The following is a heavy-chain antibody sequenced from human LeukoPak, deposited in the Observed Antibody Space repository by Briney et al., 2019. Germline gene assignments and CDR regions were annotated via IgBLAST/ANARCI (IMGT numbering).Heavy chain of an antibody. J-gene: IGHJ4*02. CDR1: GFTFSTSA. D-gene: IGHD3-22*01. V-gene: IGHV3-23*01. Sequence: GGSLRLSCAASGFTFSTSAMSWVRLAPGKGLEWVSASGGYTYYADSVRGRFTISRDNSKNTLYLQMNSLRVDDTAVYYCAKIVVGPIGYWGQGTLVTVSS. CDR2: SGGYT. CDR3: AKIVVGPIGY.